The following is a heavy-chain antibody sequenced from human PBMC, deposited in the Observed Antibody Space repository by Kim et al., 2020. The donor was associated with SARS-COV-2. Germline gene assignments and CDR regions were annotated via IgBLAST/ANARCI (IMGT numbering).Heavy chain of an antibody. CDR2: IYYSGST. V-gene: IGHV4-39*01. CDR1: GGSISSSSYY. D-gene: IGHD6-19*01. Sequence: SETLSLTCTVSGGSISSSSYYWGWIRQPPGKGLEWIGSIYYSGSTYYNPSLKSRVTISVNTSKNQFSLKLSSVTAADTAVYYCASTPMYSSAVVVFPWGQGTLVTVSS. CDR3: ASTPMYSSAVVVFP. J-gene: IGHJ5*02.